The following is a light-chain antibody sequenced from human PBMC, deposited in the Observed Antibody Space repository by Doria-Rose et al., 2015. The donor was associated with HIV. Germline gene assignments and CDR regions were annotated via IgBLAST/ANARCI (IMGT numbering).Light chain of an antibody. CDR3: QQYGTSRGT. CDR2: DAS. CDR1: QRVKSSY. Sequence: TQSPGTLSLSQGERATLSCRASQRVKSSYLAWYQQKPGQAPRLLIYDASARATGIPDRFSGSGSGTDFTLTISRLEPEDVAVYYCQQYGTSRGTFGQGTRLEIK. J-gene: IGKJ5*01. V-gene: IGKV3-20*01.